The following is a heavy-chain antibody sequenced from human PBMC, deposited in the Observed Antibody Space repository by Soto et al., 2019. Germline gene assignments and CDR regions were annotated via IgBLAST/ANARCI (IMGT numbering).Heavy chain of an antibody. V-gene: IGHV3-23*01. J-gene: IGHJ4*02. CDR3: ATVHGTSRSFDS. CDR1: GFTFSTSA. CDR2: TGLNGQTT. Sequence: EVQLLESGGGLVQPGGYLRLSCAASGFTFSTSAMTSVRQAPGKGREWVSTTGLNGQTTYYADSVKGRFTVSRDNSKNTLDLQMSSLRAEDTAVYYCATVHGTSRSFDSWGQGTLVTVSS.